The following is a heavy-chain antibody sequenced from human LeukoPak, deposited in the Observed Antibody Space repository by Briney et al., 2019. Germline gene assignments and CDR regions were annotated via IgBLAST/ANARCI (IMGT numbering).Heavy chain of an antibody. Sequence: PGGSLSLSCAASGFTVSSNYMSWVRQAPGKGLEWVSVIYSGGSTYYADSVKGRFTISRDNSKNTLYLQMNSLRAEDTAVYYCARGYCSSTSCYSHYYYMDVWGKGTTVTVSS. J-gene: IGHJ6*03. D-gene: IGHD2-2*01. V-gene: IGHV3-53*01. CDR2: IYSGGST. CDR3: ARGYCSSTSCYSHYYYMDV. CDR1: GFTVSSNY.